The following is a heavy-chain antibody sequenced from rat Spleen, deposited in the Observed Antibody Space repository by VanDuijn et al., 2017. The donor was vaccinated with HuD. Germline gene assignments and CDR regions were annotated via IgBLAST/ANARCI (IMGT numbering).Heavy chain of an antibody. D-gene: IGHD1-11*01. CDR3: ASLNYGRDY. CDR2: INYDGRST. V-gene: IGHV5-7*01. CDR1: GFIFSDHY. Sequence: EVQLVESGGGLVQPGRSMKLSCAASGFIFSDHYVAWVRQAPTKGLEWVATINYDGRSTFYRDSVRARFTVSRDNAKSTLYLQMDSLRSEDTATYYCASLNYGRDYWGQGTLVTVSS. J-gene: IGHJ3*01.